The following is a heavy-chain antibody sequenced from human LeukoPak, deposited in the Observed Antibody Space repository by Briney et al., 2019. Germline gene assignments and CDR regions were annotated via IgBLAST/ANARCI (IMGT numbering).Heavy chain of an antibody. V-gene: IGHV3-33*01. CDR1: GFTFSSYG. Sequence: PGGSLRLSCAASGFTFSSYGMQWVRRAPRKGLEWMAVILADGSDKKYADSVKGRFTISRDNSKNTLFLQMNSLRVEDTAVYYCARDDARADNAFDLWGQGTTVTVSS. D-gene: IGHD2-15*01. CDR3: ARDDARADNAFDL. CDR2: ILADGSDK. J-gene: IGHJ3*01.